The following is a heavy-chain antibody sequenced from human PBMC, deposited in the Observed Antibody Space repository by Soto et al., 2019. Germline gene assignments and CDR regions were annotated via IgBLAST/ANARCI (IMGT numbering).Heavy chain of an antibody. CDR2: IIPIFGPA. J-gene: IGHJ4*02. D-gene: IGHD3-22*01. CDR1: GGTFSSYA. V-gene: IGHV1-69*01. Sequence: QVQLVQSGAEVKKPGSSVKVSCKASGGTFSSYAISWVRQAPGQGLEWMGGIIPIFGPANYAQKFQGRVTITADESTSTAYRDLSRLRSEDTAVYYCARGDQYYYDSSGYYVRKYWGQGTLVTVSS. CDR3: ARGDQYYYDSSGYYVRKY.